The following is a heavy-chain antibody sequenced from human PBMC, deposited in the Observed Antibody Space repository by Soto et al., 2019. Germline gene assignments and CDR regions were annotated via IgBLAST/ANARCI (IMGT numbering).Heavy chain of an antibody. D-gene: IGHD6-19*01. CDR1: GFTFSSYA. V-gene: IGHV3-64D*06. J-gene: IGHJ4*02. CDR3: VKVALGGARRIAVAGYLDY. CDR2: ISSNGGST. Sequence: PGGSLGLSCSASGFTFSSYAMHWVRQAPGKGLEYVSAISSNGGSTYYADSVKGRFTISRDNSKNTLYLQMSSLRAEDTAVYYCVKVALGGARRIAVAGYLDYWGQGTLVTVSS.